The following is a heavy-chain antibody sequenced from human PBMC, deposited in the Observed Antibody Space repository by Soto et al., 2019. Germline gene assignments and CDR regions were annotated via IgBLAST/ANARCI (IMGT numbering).Heavy chain of an antibody. D-gene: IGHD3-3*01. V-gene: IGHV3-30-3*01. Sequence: QVQLVESGGGVVQPGRSLRLSCAASGFTFSSYAMHWVRQAPGKGLEWVAVISYDGSNKYYADSVKGRFTISRDNSKNTLYLQMNSLRAQDTAVYYCAREIERLLGCWGQGTRVTVSS. CDR1: GFTFSSYA. CDR3: AREIERLLGC. CDR2: ISYDGSNK. J-gene: IGHJ4*02.